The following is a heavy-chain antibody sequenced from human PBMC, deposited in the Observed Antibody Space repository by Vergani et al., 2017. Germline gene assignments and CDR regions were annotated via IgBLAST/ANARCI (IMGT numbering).Heavy chain of an antibody. CDR1: GFTFSSYG. CDR3: ARDSYDLWSGKGWFDP. Sequence: QVQLVESGGGVVQPGRSLRLSCAASGFTFSSYGMHWVRQAPGKGLEWVAVISYDGSNKYYADSVKGRFTISRDNSKNTLYLQMNSLRAEDTAVYYCARDSYDLWSGKGWFDPWGQGTLVTVSS. J-gene: IGHJ5*02. D-gene: IGHD3-3*01. V-gene: IGHV3-30*03. CDR2: ISYDGSNK.